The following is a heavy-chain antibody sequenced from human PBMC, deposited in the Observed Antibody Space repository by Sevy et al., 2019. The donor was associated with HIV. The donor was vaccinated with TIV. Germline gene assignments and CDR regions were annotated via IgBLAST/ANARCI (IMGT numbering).Heavy chain of an antibody. V-gene: IGHV3-23*01. J-gene: IGHJ6*02. CDR1: EFIFSDYA. CDR2: INGKGRST. Sequence: GESLKISCAASEFIFSDYAMNWVRQTPGKGLEWVSSINGKGRSTHYADSVEDRFTISRDNSKNTLYLQMNSLRAEDTAMYYCAKTINSGGGAVPAANYYYYGMDVWGQGTTVTVSS. D-gene: IGHD2-2*01. CDR3: AKTINSGGGAVPAANYYYYGMDV.